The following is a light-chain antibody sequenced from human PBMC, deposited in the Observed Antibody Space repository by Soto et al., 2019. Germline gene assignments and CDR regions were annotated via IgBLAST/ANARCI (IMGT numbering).Light chain of an antibody. J-gene: IGKJ4*01. CDR1: QSLSSY. CDR3: QQRSNWLT. V-gene: IGKV3-11*01. Sequence: EIVLTQSPATLSLSPGERANPSCRSSQSLSSYLAWYQQKPGQAPRLLIYDASNRATGIPARFSGSGSGTDFTLTISSLEPEDFAVYYCQQRSNWLTFGGGTKVEIK. CDR2: DAS.